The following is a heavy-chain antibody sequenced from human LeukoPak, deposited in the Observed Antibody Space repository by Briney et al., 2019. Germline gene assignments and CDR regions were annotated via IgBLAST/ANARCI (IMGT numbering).Heavy chain of an antibody. D-gene: IGHD6-19*01. Sequence: GGSLRLSCAASGFTFSDYYMSWIRQAPGKGLEWVSYISSSGSSIYSDSVKGRFTISRDNAKNSLYLQMNSLRAEDTAVYYCARGRRDQWLALYFDYWGQGTLVTVSS. CDR2: ISSSGSSI. V-gene: IGHV3-11*01. J-gene: IGHJ4*02. CDR1: GFTFSDYY. CDR3: ARGRRDQWLALYFDY.